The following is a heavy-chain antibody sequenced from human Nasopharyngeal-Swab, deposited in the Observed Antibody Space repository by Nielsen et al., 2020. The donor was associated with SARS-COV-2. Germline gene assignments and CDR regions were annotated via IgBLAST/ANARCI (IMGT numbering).Heavy chain of an antibody. Sequence: GGSLRLSCTASGFTFGDYAMSWFRQAPGKGLEWVSVTEIGGTTHYADSVKGRFSISRDSSTNTLYLQMNNVRAEDTAVYYCARDLGGGYCTTTNCPGSWGQGTLVTVSS. CDR3: ARDLGGGYCTTTNCPGS. D-gene: IGHD2-2*01. V-gene: IGHV3-53*01. CDR2: TEIGGTT. CDR1: GFTFGDYA. J-gene: IGHJ1*01.